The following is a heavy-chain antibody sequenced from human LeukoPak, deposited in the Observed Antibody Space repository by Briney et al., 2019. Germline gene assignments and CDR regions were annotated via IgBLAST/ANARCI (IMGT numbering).Heavy chain of an antibody. Sequence: SETLALTCSGSGDSINKYVWSWLRQSPGKGLEWIGYISHDGNTNYHPSLKGRVTISLDKSNNQFSLRLNSVTAADTAVYYCARAGPENLNSRYYIAFWGQGTLVTVSS. D-gene: IGHD1-1*01. CDR2: ISHDGNT. CDR1: GDSINKYV. V-gene: IGHV4-59*01. CDR3: ARAGPENLNSRYYIAF. J-gene: IGHJ4*02.